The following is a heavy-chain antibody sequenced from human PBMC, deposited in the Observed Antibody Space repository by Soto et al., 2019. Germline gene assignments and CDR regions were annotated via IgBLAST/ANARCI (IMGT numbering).Heavy chain of an antibody. CDR2: INPNSGGT. CDR3: ARDISSWYSMDV. D-gene: IGHD6-13*01. CDR1: GYTFTGYY. Sequence: XSVKVSCKASGYTFTGYYMHWVRQAPVQGLEWMGWINPNSGGTNYAQKFQGRVTMTRDTSISTAYMELSRLRSDDTAVYYCARDISSWYSMDVWGQGTTVTVSS. J-gene: IGHJ6*02. V-gene: IGHV1-2*02.